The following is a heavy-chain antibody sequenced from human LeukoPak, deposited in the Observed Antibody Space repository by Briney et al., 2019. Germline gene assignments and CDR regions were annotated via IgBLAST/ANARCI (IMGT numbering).Heavy chain of an antibody. D-gene: IGHD3-22*01. CDR1: DGSIINNNHY. CDR2: ISYSGGT. V-gene: IGHV4-39*02. Sequence: PSETLSLTCTVSDGSIINNNHYWGWTRQPPGKGLEWIGSISYSGGTAYNPSLRSRVTISADTSKNQFSLKVNSVTAADTAVYYCAREVEYYDSSGYRPHAFDIWGQGALVTVSS. J-gene: IGHJ3*02. CDR3: AREVEYYDSSGYRPHAFDI.